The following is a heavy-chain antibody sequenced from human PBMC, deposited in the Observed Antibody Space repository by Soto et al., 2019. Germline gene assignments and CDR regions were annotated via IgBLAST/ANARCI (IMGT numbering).Heavy chain of an antibody. D-gene: IGHD3-9*01. CDR3: TTFYSGYYILTGYYIDF. CDR2: TKSKTDGGTT. Sequence: GGSLRLSCAASGFTFSNAWMSWVRQAPGKGLEWVGRTKSKTDGGTTDYAAPVKGRFTISRDDSKNSLYLQMNSLKTEDTAVYYCTTFYSGYYILTGYYIDFWGQGTLVTVSS. V-gene: IGHV3-15*01. J-gene: IGHJ4*02. CDR1: GFTFSNAW.